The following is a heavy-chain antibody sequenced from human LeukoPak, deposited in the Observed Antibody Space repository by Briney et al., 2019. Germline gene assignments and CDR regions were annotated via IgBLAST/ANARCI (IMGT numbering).Heavy chain of an antibody. J-gene: IGHJ4*02. CDR1: GFTFINYD. V-gene: IGHV3-30*02. Sequence: GGSLRLSCAASGFTFINYDMYWVRQAPGKGLEWVTFIRYDGSNKYYADSVKGRFTISRDNSKNTLYLQMNSLRAEDTAVYYCAKDPSSGGIGFPVGYWGQGTLVTVSS. CDR3: AKDPSSGGIGFPVGY. CDR2: IRYDGSNK. D-gene: IGHD2-15*01.